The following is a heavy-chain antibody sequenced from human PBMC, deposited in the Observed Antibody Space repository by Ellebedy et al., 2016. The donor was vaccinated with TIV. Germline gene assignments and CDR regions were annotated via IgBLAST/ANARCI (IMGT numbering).Heavy chain of an antibody. CDR1: GFTFSSYE. D-gene: IGHD3-10*01. V-gene: IGHV3-48*03. CDR2: ISSSGSTI. J-gene: IGHJ4*02. CDR3: ASVLWFGYFDY. Sequence: PGGSLRLSCAASGFTFSSYEMNWVRQAPGKGLEWVSYISSSGSTIYYADSVKGRFTISRDNAKNSLYLQMNSLRAEDTAVYYCASVLWFGYFDYWGQGTLVTVSS.